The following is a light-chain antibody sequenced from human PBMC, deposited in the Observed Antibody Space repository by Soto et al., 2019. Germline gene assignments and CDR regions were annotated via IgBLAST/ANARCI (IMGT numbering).Light chain of an antibody. CDR1: SSDVGGSNY. CDR3: SSYTSSNTLEV. Sequence: QSALIQPASVSGSPGQSITISCTGTSSDVGGSNYVSWYQHHPHRAPKLLIFEVSYRPSGVSNRFSGSKSGNMASLTISGLKAEDEADYYCSSYTSSNTLEVFGSGTKLTVL. J-gene: IGLJ1*01. CDR2: EVS. V-gene: IGLV2-14*01.